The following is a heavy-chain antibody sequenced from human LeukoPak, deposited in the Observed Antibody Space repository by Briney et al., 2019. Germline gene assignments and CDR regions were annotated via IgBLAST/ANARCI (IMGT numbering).Heavy chain of an antibody. CDR2: IIPIFGTA. J-gene: IGHJ4*02. CDR1: GGTFSSYA. D-gene: IGHD1-7*01. V-gene: IGHV1-69*05. CDR3: TREGTTRHFDY. Sequence: SVKVSCKASGGTFSSYAISWVRQAPGQGLEWMGRIIPIFGTANYAQKFRGRVTMTRDTSTSTVYMELSSLRSQDTALYYCTREGTTRHFDYWGQGTLVTVSS.